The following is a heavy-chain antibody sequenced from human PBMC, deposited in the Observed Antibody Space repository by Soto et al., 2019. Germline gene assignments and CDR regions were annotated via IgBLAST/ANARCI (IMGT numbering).Heavy chain of an antibody. D-gene: IGHD3-10*01. CDR3: ATSYGSGYRAFDY. V-gene: IGHV1-69*04. J-gene: IGHJ4*02. CDR2: VNPIVSMS. Sequence: QVQLVQSGAEVKRPGSSVKVSCKSSGDTFNFYSINWVRQAPGLGLEWMGRVNPIVSMSNYAQRFQGRVTMPADKSTSTAYMALSVLRSEDTAIYYCATSYGSGYRAFDYWGQGALVTVSS. CDR1: GDTFNFYS.